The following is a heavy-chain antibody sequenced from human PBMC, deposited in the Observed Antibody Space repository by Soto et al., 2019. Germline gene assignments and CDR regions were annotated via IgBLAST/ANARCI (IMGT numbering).Heavy chain of an antibody. V-gene: IGHV4-59*08. J-gene: IGHJ6*02. CDR3: ARRIAGARSYYYYYGRDV. CDR2: IYYSGST. D-gene: IGHD6-19*01. Sequence: SETLSLTCTVSGGSISSYYWSWIRQPPGKGLEWIGYIYYSGSTNYNPSLKSRVTISVDTSKNQFSLKLSSVTAADTAVYYCARRIAGARSYYYYYGRDVWGQGTTVTVSS. CDR1: GGSISSYY.